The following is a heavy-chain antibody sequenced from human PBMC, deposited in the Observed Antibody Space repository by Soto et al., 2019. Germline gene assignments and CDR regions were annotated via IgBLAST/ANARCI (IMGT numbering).Heavy chain of an antibody. J-gene: IGHJ6*02. D-gene: IGHD2-2*01. V-gene: IGHV3-23*01. CDR1: GFTFSSYA. Sequence: GGSLRLSCAASGFTFSSYAMKWVRRAPGKGLEWVSLIGESGTPTYYADSVKGRFTISRDNSGNTLFLEMYSLRAEDTAVYYCARYIPGVRYYGMDVWGQGTTVTVSS. CDR2: IGESGTPT. CDR3: ARYIPGVRYYGMDV.